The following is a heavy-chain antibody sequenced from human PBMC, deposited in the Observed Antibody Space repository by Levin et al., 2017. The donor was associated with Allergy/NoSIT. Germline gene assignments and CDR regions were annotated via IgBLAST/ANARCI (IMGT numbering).Heavy chain of an antibody. CDR2: IHTTEGA. CDR1: GGAISGYY. V-gene: IGHV4-4*07. J-gene: IGHJ5*02. D-gene: IGHD6-13*01. Sequence: SETLSLTCTVSGGAISGYYWSWIRQPAGKELQWIGRIHTTEGANYNPSLETRVTMSMDTAKNQFSLMLSSVTVADTAIYYCARDYSTSFFGCFDPWGQGTLVTVSS. CDR3: ARDYSTSFFGCFDP.